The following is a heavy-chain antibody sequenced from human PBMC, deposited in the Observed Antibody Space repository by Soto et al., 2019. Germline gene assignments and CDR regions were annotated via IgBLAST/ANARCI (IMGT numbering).Heavy chain of an antibody. Sequence: QSLRVSWTASGFTFGAYGLSGCRQAPGKGLEWVGFTRGKAYGGTTEYAASVKGRFTISRDDSKSIAYLQMSSLKTEDTAVYYFTTATIIRQDLVTWGQGPMVTV. CDR1: GFTFGAYG. D-gene: IGHD3-3*01. J-gene: IGHJ3*02. CDR2: TRGKAYGGTT. V-gene: IGHV3-49*03. CDR3: TTATIIRQDLVT.